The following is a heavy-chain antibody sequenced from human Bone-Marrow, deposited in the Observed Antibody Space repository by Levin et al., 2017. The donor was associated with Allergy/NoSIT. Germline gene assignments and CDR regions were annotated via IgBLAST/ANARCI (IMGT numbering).Heavy chain of an antibody. CDR2: ISEGGSST. D-gene: IGHD3-3*02. Sequence: GGSLRLSCEASGITLGNHVMSWVRQAPGKGLEWVSAISEGGSSTYYADSVKGRFTISRDNPKNTLFLQMNSLRGEDTALYYCAKGLGPLHFFWGQGTLVTVSS. CDR1: GITLGNHV. V-gene: IGHV3-23*01. J-gene: IGHJ4*02. CDR3: AKGLGPLHFF.